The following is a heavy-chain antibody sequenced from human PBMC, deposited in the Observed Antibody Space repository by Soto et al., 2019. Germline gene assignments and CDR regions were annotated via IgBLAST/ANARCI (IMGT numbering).Heavy chain of an antibody. D-gene: IGHD2-2*02. Sequence: EVQLVESGGGLVQSGGSLKLSCAASGFTFSGSSMHWVRQASGKGLEWVGRIRSKVNSYATAYAASVEGRFIISRDDSKNTLYLQMNSLRAEDTAVYYCAKDLGYCSSTSCYTGLYYYGMDVWGQGTTVTVSS. J-gene: IGHJ6*02. V-gene: IGHV3-73*02. CDR2: IRSKVNSYAT. CDR3: AKDLGYCSSTSCYTGLYYYGMDV. CDR1: GFTFSGSS.